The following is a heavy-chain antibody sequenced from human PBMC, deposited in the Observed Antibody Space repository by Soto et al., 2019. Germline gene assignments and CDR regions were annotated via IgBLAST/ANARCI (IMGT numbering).Heavy chain of an antibody. D-gene: IGHD3-10*01. CDR1: GGSISSYY. Sequence: QVQLQESGPGLVKPSETLSLTCTVSGGSISSYYWSWIRQPPGKGLEWIGYIYYSGSTNYNPSLKSRVHISVDTAKNQLSLKLSSVTAADTAVYYCARAPMVRGVYFDYWGQGTLVTVSS. V-gene: IGHV4-59*08. CDR2: IYYSGST. J-gene: IGHJ4*02. CDR3: ARAPMVRGVYFDY.